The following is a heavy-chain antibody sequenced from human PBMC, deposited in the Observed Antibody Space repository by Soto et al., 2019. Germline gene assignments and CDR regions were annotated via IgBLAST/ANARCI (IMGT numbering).Heavy chain of an antibody. V-gene: IGHV3-21*01. CDR2: ISSSSSFL. Sequence: DVQLLESGGGLVKPGGSLRLSCETSGFNFSDYSMNWVRQAPGEGLEWVAFISSSSSFLYYADSVQGRFSVSRDNARNLMYLEMTSLRVEDTATYYCAKDCGSGDGFDYWGQGILVAVTS. D-gene: IGHD3-10*01. CDR1: GFNFSDYS. CDR3: AKDCGSGDGFDY. J-gene: IGHJ4*02.